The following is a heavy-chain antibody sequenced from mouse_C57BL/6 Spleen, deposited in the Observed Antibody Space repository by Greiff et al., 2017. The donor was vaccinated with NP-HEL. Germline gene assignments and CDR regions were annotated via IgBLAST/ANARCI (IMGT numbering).Heavy chain of an antibody. CDR2: IDPEDGET. V-gene: IGHV14-2*01. CDR3: ARYDGYDGLFDY. CDR1: GFNIKDYY. J-gene: IGHJ2*01. Sequence: VQLQQSGAELVKPGASVKLSCTASGFNIKDYYMHWVKQRTEQGLEWIGRIDPEDGETTYAPKFPGKATISADTSSNTAYLHLSSLKSEDTGVYYCARYDGYDGLFDYWGQGTTLTVSS. D-gene: IGHD2-3*01.